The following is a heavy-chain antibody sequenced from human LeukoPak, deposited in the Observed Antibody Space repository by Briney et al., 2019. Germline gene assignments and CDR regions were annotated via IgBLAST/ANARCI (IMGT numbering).Heavy chain of an antibody. CDR2: IYYSGGT. CDR3: ASMVRGVIESDY. V-gene: IGHV4-39*01. CDR1: GGSISSSRYY. D-gene: IGHD3-10*01. Sequence: AETLSLTCTVSGGSISSSRYYWAWIRQPPGKGLEWIGSIYYSGGTYYNPSLKSPVTISVDTSKNQFSLKLSSVTAADTAVYYCASMVRGVIESDYWGQGTLVTVSS. J-gene: IGHJ4*02.